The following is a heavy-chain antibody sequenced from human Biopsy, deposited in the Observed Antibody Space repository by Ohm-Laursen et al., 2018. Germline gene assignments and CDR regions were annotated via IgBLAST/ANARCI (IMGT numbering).Heavy chain of an antibody. V-gene: IGHV1-46*03. J-gene: IGHJ4*02. CDR3: ALASFDY. Sequence: SVSASRKPSGYTLTTYYIHWARQAPGHGLGWKGIINPGGNSTAHTQNFQGRVTMTWDASTTTVYMEMSSLRSEDTAVYYCALASFDYWGQGTLVTVPS. CDR2: INPGGNST. CDR1: GYTLTTYY.